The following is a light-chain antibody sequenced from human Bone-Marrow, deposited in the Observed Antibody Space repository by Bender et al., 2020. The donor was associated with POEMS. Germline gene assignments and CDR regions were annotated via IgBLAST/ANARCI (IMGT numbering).Light chain of an antibody. CDR1: SSDVGFYNV. V-gene: IGLV2-23*01. Sequence: QSALTQPASVSGSPGQSITISCTGTSSDVGFYNVISWYQQYPGKAPKLIIYEGTKRPSGISNRFSGSKSGNTASLTISGLQSEDEGDYFCCFYAGSRNFVFGTGTTVTVL. CDR2: EGT. J-gene: IGLJ1*01. CDR3: CFYAGSRNFV.